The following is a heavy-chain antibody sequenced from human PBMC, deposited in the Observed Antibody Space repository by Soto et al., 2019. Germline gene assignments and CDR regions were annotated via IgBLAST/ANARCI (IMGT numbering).Heavy chain of an antibody. CDR2: IGSSGSEI. Sequence: GGSLRLSCAASGFTFSSYSMTWVRQAPGKGLEWVANIGSSGSEIYYADSVKGRFTISRDNAKNSLYLQMNSLRVEDTAIYHCAKGATWGQGTLVTVSS. J-gene: IGHJ4*02. CDR1: GFTFSSYS. V-gene: IGHV3-48*01. CDR3: AKGAT.